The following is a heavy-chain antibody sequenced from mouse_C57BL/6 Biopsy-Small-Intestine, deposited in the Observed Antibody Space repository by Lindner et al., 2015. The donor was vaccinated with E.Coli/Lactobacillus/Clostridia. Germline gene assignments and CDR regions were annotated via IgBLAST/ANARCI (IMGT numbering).Heavy chain of an antibody. V-gene: IGHV14-3*01. CDR3: ARDPYGKGY. CDR1: GYSFNNYG. J-gene: IGHJ4*01. D-gene: IGHD1-1*01. Sequence: SVKVSCKASGYSFNNYGINWVRQAPGQGLECMGWINTYNNNTYYAQKFQGRVTITADKSTSTAYMELSSLRSGDTAMYYCARDPYGKGYWGQGTLVTVSS. CDR2: INTYNNNT.